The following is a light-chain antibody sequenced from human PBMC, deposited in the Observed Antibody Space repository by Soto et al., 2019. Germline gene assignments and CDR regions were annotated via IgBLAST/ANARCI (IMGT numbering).Light chain of an antibody. CDR1: SSDVGGYDY. J-gene: IGLJ2*01. Sequence: QSALTQPASVSGSPGQSITISCTGTSSDVGGYDYVSWYQHHPGKVPKLIIYEVSKRPSGVSHRFSGSKSGNTASLTISGRQTEDEADYYCSSYTTTSALVFGGGTKVTVL. CDR2: EVS. CDR3: SSYTTTSALV. V-gene: IGLV2-14*01.